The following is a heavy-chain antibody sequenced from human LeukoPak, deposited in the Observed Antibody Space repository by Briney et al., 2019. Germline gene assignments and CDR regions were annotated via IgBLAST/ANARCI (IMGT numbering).Heavy chain of an antibody. CDR1: GGSISSSSYY. CDR2: IYYSGST. Sequence: KPSETLSLTCTVSGGSISSSSYYWGWFRQPPGKGLEWIGSIYYSGSTYYNPSLKNRVTISVDTSKNQFSLKLSSVTAADTAVYYCARVLWFAAPHFDYWGQGTLVTVSS. D-gene: IGHD3-10*01. V-gene: IGHV4-39*01. J-gene: IGHJ4*02. CDR3: ARVLWFAAPHFDY.